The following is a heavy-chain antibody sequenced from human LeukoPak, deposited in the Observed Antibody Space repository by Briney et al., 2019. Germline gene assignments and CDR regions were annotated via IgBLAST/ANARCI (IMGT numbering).Heavy chain of an antibody. CDR1: GFTVCSNY. J-gene: IGHJ4*02. CDR3: ARGAYDFWSGRHTGY. Sequence: GGSLRLSCAASGFTVCSNYMSWVRQSPGTGLEGVSVIYSGGSTYYPDSVTGRFTISRDNCKNTLYLQMNSLRAEDTAVYYCARGAYDFWSGRHTGYWGQGTLVTVSS. D-gene: IGHD3-3*01. V-gene: IGHV3-53*01. CDR2: IYSGGST.